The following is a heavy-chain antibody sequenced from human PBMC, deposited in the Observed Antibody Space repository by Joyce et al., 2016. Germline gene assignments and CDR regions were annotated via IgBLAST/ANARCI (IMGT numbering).Heavy chain of an antibody. V-gene: IGHV3-48*02. CDR3: ARKSMRLGEFNYAMDV. D-gene: IGHD3-10*01. CDR1: GFDFTIYS. J-gene: IGHJ6*02. CDR2: ISRSSSNI. Sequence: EVQLVESGGGLVQPGGSLRLSCVASGFDFTIYSMNWVRQAPGKGLEWISYISRSSSNIYDADALKGRFTISRDNAKASVYLQIDSLRDEDTAVYYCARKSMRLGEFNYAMDVWGQGITVIVSS.